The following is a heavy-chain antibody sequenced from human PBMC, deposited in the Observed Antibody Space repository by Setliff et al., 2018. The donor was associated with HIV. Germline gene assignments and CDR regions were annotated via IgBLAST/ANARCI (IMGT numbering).Heavy chain of an antibody. CDR2: VYSNWAT. J-gene: IGHJ4*02. CDR3: AREPDY. V-gene: IGHV4-4*07. CDR1: GGSISSYY. Sequence: SETLSLTCTVSGGSISSYYWSWIRQPAGKGLEWVGNVYSNWATYSNPSLKNRVTISVDTSKNQFSLRLTSVTAADTAVYYCAREPDYWGQGILVNVSS.